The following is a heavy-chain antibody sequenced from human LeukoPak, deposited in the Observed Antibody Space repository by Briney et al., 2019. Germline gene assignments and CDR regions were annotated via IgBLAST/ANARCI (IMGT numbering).Heavy chain of an antibody. Sequence: MSSETLSLTRSVSGSSFNTYYWSWIRQPAGKALEWIGRIHTSGSADYSPSLQSRVTISVDMSKKEFSLKLTSVTAADTAVYYCARDIVYLIDEDYGWGQGILVTVSS. D-gene: IGHD4-17*01. CDR2: IHTSGSA. V-gene: IGHV4-4*07. CDR1: GSSFNTYY. J-gene: IGHJ4*02. CDR3: ARDIVYLIDEDYG.